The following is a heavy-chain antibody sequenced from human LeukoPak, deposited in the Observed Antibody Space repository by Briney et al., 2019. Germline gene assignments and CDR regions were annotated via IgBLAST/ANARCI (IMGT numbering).Heavy chain of an antibody. V-gene: IGHV1-18*01. Sequence: GASVKVSCKASGYTFTSYGISWVRQAPGQGLEWMGWISAYNGNTNYAQKLQGRVTMTTDTSTSTAYMELRSLRSDDTAVYYRARDLYSSSWYHYYYGMDVWGQGTTVIVSS. CDR2: ISAYNGNT. CDR1: GYTFTSYG. D-gene: IGHD6-13*01. CDR3: ARDLYSSSWYHYYYGMDV. J-gene: IGHJ6*02.